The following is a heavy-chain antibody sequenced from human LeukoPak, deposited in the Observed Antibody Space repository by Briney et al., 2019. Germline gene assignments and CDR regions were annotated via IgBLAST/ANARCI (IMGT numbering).Heavy chain of an antibody. D-gene: IGHD3-3*01. CDR2: ISGSGGST. CDR3: AKSVAIYFYYGLDV. Sequence: GGSLRLSCAASGFTFSSYWMSWVRQTPGKGLEWVSAISGSGGSTHYADSVKGRFTISRDNSKNTLFLQMNSLRAEDTAPYYCAKSVAIYFYYGLDVWGQGTTVAVSS. J-gene: IGHJ6*02. V-gene: IGHV3-23*01. CDR1: GFTFSSYW.